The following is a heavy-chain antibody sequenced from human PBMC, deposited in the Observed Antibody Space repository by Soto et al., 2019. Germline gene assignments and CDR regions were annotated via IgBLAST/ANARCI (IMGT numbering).Heavy chain of an antibody. CDR1: GDSISRSANY. CDR2: FYYSGKP. Sequence: QLQLQESGPGLVKASETLSLTCSVSGDSISRSANYWGWVRHSPGRGLEGIGSFYYSGKPYFNPSLRSRVSFSADTSKNQLSLRLTSVTAADTARYFCAKHPFNPLVTPYWYFDVWGRGTLVTVST. V-gene: IGHV4-39*01. CDR3: AKHPFNPLVTPYWYFDV. J-gene: IGHJ2*01. D-gene: IGHD3-16*02.